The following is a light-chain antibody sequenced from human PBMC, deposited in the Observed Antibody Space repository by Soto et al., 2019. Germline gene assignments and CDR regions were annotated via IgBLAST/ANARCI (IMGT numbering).Light chain of an antibody. CDR2: DVN. Sequence: QSALTQPPSASGSPGQSLTISCTGTSTDVGNYNYVSWYQQHPGKAHKLMISDVNRRPSGVPDRFSGSKSGNTASLTVSGLXAEXEADYYCSSYAGSNNWVFGGGTKLTVL. CDR1: STDVGNYNY. CDR3: SSYAGSNNWV. J-gene: IGLJ3*02. V-gene: IGLV2-8*01.